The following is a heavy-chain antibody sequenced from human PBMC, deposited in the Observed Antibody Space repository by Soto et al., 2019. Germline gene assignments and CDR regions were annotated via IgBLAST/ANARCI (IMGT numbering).Heavy chain of an antibody. J-gene: IGHJ6*02. CDR1: GGSISSYY. V-gene: IGHV4-59*12. Sequence: SETLSLTCTVSGGSISSYYWSWIRQPPGKGLEWIGYIYYSGSTYYNPSLKSRVTISVDTSKNQFSLKLSSVTAADTAVYYCARDARLLRFLEWLPYGMDVWGQGTTVTVSS. CDR2: IYYSGST. D-gene: IGHD3-3*01. CDR3: ARDARLLRFLEWLPYGMDV.